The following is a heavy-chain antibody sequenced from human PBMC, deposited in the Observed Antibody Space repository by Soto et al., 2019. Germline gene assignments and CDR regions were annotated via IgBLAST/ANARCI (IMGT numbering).Heavy chain of an antibody. CDR3: AREGVAAYYYYGMDV. Sequence: GASVMVSCKASGYTFTRSGISWVRQAPGQGPEWMGWISSYNGDTNYAQTFQGRVTMTTDTSTSTAYMELRSLRSDDTAVYYCAREGVAAYYYYGMDVWGQGTPVTVSS. CDR2: ISSYNGDT. V-gene: IGHV1-18*01. CDR1: GYTFTRSG. J-gene: IGHJ6*02. D-gene: IGHD5-12*01.